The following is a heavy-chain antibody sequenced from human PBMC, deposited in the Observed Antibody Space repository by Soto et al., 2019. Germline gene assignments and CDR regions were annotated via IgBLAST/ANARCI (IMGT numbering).Heavy chain of an antibody. CDR3: AKGGLEREDYHYYYMDV. V-gene: IGHV3-30*18. D-gene: IGHD1-26*01. CDR1: GFTFSDYA. J-gene: IGHJ6*02. Sequence: PGGSLRLSCAASGFTFSDYAMTWVRQAPGKGLEWVAVISYDGSNKYYGDSVKGRFTISRDNSKNTLYLQMNSLRAEDTAVYYCAKGGLEREDYHYYYMDVWGQGTTVTVSS. CDR2: ISYDGSNK.